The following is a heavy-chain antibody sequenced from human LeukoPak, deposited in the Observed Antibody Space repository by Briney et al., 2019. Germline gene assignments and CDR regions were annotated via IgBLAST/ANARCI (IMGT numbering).Heavy chain of an antibody. D-gene: IGHD5-24*01. CDR2: IIPIFGTA. CDR1: GGTFSSYA. Sequence: SVRVSCKASGGTFSSYAISWVRQAPGQGLEWMGGIIPIFGTANYAQKFQGRVTITTDESTSTAYMELSSLRSEDTAVYYCARDSRDGYTYFDYWGQGTLVTVSS. CDR3: ARDSRDGYTYFDY. J-gene: IGHJ4*02. V-gene: IGHV1-69*05.